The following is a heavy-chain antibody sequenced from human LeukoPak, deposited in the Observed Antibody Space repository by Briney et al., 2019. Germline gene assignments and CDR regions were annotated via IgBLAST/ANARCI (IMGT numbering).Heavy chain of an antibody. CDR2: INPNSGGT. V-gene: IGHV1-2*02. CDR1: GYTFTGYY. CDR3: ARDALPGWEPPGDYNWFDP. Sequence: GASVKVSCKASGYTFTGYYMHWVRQAPGQGLEWMGWINPNSGGTNYAQKFQGRVTMTRDTSISTAYMELSRLRSDDTAVYYCARDALPGWEPPGDYNWFDPWGQGTLVTVSS. J-gene: IGHJ5*02. D-gene: IGHD1-26*01.